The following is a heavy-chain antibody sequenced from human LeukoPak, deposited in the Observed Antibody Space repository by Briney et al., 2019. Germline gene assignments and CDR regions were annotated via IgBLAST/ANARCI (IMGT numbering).Heavy chain of an antibody. CDR1: GFTFSSYG. J-gene: IGHJ4*02. CDR3: ARDTGIAVVGSCLGY. D-gene: IGHD6-19*01. Sequence: GGSLRLSCAASGFTFSSYGMHWVRQAPGKGLEWVAVISYDGSNKYYADSVKGRFTISRDNSKNTLYLQMNSLRAEDTAVYYCARDTGIAVVGSCLGYWGQGTLVTVSS. CDR2: ISYDGSNK. V-gene: IGHV3-30*03.